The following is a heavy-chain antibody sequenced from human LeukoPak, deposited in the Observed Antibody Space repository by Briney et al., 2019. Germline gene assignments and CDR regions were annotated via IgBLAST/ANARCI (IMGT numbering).Heavy chain of an antibody. CDR1: GGSISSGGYS. CDR3: ARYSYGLGY. D-gene: IGHD5-18*01. J-gene: IGHJ4*02. CDR2: IYHSGST. V-gene: IGHV4-30-2*01. Sequence: SETLSLTCAVSGGSISSGGYSWSWIRQPPGKGLEWIGYIYHSGSTYYNPSLKSRVTISVDTSKNQFSLKLSSVTAADTAVYYCARYSYGLGYWGQGTLVTVSS.